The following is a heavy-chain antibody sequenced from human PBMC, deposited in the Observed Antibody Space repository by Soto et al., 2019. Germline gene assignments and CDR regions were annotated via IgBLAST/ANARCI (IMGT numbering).Heavy chain of an antibody. D-gene: IGHD3-9*01. V-gene: IGHV1-18*01. CDR1: GYTFRNFG. CDR2: ISTDNGNT. J-gene: IGHJ4*02. Sequence: QVQLMQSGAEVKKPGASVKVSCKASGYTFRNFGISWVRQAPGQGLEWLGWISTDNGNTKYAQNFHDRVTMTIDTATTTAYMELRSLRSDDTAVYYCTRDAKYYDILTGYFVNDYWGQGTLVTVSS. CDR3: TRDAKYYDILTGYFVNDY.